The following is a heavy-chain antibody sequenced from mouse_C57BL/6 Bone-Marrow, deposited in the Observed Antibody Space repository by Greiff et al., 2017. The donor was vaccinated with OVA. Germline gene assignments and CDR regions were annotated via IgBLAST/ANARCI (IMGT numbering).Heavy chain of an antibody. Sequence: EVQLQQSGAELVRPGASVKLSCTASGFNIKDDYMHWVKQRPEQGLEWIGWFDPENGDTEYASKFKGKATITADPSSNTAYLQLSSLTAEDTAVYYCTYDYDDYWGQGTTLTVSS. CDR3: TYDYDDY. D-gene: IGHD2-4*01. J-gene: IGHJ2*01. CDR2: FDPENGDT. CDR1: GFNIKDDY. V-gene: IGHV14-4*01.